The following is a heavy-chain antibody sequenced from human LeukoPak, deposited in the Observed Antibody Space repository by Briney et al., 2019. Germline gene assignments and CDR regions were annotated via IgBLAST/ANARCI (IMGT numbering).Heavy chain of an antibody. CDR1: GYTFTAYY. CDR3: ARGPATGDFDY. CDR2: INPNSGGT. J-gene: IGHJ4*02. Sequence: ASVKVSCKASGYTFTAYYIHWLRQAPGQGLEWMGWINPNSGGTKDGQTFQGRVTMTRDTSISTVYMELTLLRSDDPAVYYCARGPATGDFDYWGQGTLVTVAS. V-gene: IGHV1-2*02. D-gene: IGHD7-27*01.